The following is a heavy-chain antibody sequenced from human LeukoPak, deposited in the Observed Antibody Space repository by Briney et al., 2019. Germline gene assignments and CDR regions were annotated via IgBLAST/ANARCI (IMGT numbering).Heavy chain of an antibody. J-gene: IGHJ6*02. V-gene: IGHV3-23*01. D-gene: IGHD3-3*01. CDR3: AKDIFGGGYYYGMDV. CDR2: ISGSGGST. Sequence: GGSLRLSCAASGFTFSSYAMSWVRQAPGKGLEWVSAISGSGGSTYYADSVKGRFTISRDNSKNTLYLQMNSLRAGDTAVYYCAKDIFGGGYYYGMDVWGQGTTVTVSS. CDR1: GFTFSSYA.